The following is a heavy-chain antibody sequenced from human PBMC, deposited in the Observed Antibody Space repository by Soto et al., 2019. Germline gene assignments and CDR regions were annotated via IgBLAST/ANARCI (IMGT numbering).Heavy chain of an antibody. CDR2: ISGSGGST. V-gene: IGHV3-23*01. D-gene: IGHD3-3*01. J-gene: IGHJ4*02. CDR1: GFTFSSYA. Sequence: GGSVRLSCAASGFTFSSYAMSWFRQAPGKGLEWVSAISGSGGSTYYADSVKGRFTISRDNSKNTLYLQMNSLRAEDTAVYYCAKDPKVRTIFGVVINEYYFDYWGQGTLVTVSS. CDR3: AKDPKVRTIFGVVINEYYFDY.